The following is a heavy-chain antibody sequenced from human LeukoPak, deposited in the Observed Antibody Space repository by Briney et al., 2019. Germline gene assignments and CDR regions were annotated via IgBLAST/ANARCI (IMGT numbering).Heavy chain of an antibody. CDR1: GGSISSYY. Sequence: SETLSLTCTVSGGSISSYYWSWIRQPAGKGLEWIGRIYTSGSTNYNPSLKSRVTMSVDTSNNHFSLKLRSVTAADTAVYYCARASDTAMVFFFDYWGQGILVTVSS. D-gene: IGHD5-18*01. CDR2: IYTSGST. CDR3: ARASDTAMVFFFDY. J-gene: IGHJ4*02. V-gene: IGHV4-4*07.